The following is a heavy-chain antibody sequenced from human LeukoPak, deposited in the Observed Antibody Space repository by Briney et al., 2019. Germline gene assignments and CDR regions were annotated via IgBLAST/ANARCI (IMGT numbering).Heavy chain of an antibody. J-gene: IGHJ6*02. Sequence: GSLRLSCAASGFTFSSYSMNWVRQAPGKGLEWVSSISSSSSYIYYADSVKGRFTISRDNAKNSLYLQMNSLRAEDTAVYYCASRSGYYYYYYGMDVWGQGTTVTVSS. D-gene: IGHD3-22*01. CDR2: ISSSSSYI. V-gene: IGHV3-21*01. CDR3: ASRSGYYYYYYGMDV. CDR1: GFTFSSYS.